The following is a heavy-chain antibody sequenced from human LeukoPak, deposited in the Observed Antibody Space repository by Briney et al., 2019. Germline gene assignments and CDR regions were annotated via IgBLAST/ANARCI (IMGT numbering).Heavy chain of an antibody. J-gene: IGHJ6*02. CDR1: GFTFSSYS. CDR3: ARTYSSSSAIYYYYGMDV. Sequence: GGSLRLSCVDSGFTFSSYSMNWVRQAPGKGLEWVSSISSSSSYIYYADSLKGRFTISRDNAKNSLYLQMNSLRAEDTAVYYCARTYSSSSAIYYYYGMDVWGQGTTVTVSS. CDR2: ISSSSSYI. V-gene: IGHV3-21*01. D-gene: IGHD6-6*01.